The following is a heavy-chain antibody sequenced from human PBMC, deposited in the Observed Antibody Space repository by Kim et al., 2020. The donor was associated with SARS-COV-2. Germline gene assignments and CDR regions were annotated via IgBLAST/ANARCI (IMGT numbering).Heavy chain of an antibody. Sequence: GGSLRLSCAASGFTFSSYGMHWVRQAPGKGLEWVAVIWYDGSNKYYADSVKGRFTISRDNSKNTLYLQMNSLRAEDTAVYYCAREVVSYYYYGMDVWGQGTTVTVSS. J-gene: IGHJ6*02. V-gene: IGHV3-33*01. CDR1: GFTFSSYG. CDR2: IWYDGSNK. CDR3: AREVVSYYYYGMDV. D-gene: IGHD2-15*01.